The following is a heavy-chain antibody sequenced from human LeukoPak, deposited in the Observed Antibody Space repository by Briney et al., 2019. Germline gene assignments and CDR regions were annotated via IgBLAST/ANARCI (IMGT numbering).Heavy chain of an antibody. D-gene: IGHD1-26*01. CDR1: GYTLTELS. J-gene: IGHJ4*02. CDR2: FDPEDGET. V-gene: IGHV1-24*01. CDR3: ATVRWELRPFDY. Sequence: GASVKVSCKVSGYTLTELSMQWVRQAPGKGLEWMGGFDPEDGETIYAQKFQGRVTMTEDTSTDTAYMELSSLRPEDTAVYYCATVRWELRPFDYWGQGTLVTVSS.